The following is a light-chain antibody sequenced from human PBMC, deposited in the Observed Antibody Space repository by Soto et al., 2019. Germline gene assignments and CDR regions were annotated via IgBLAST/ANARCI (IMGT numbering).Light chain of an antibody. CDR1: QGIRKD. Sequence: IQMTQSPSSLSASVGDRVTITCRASQGIRKDLGWYQQKPGKAPKLLIYGISTLQSGVPSRFSGSGSGTEFTLTISSLQPEDFSTYYCLQDSSNPYTFGQGTKLEIK. J-gene: IGKJ2*01. CDR2: GIS. CDR3: LQDSSNPYT. V-gene: IGKV1-6*01.